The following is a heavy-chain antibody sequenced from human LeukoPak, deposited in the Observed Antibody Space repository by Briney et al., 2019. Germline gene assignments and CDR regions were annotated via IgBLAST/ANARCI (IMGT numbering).Heavy chain of an antibody. CDR1: EFIFSNYW. J-gene: IGHJ4*02. CDR2: ISGSGGST. CDR3: TALSGYSYGYGY. D-gene: IGHD5-18*01. Sequence: PGGSLRLSCAASEFIFSNYWMSWVRQAPGKGLEWVSAISGSGGSTYYADSVKGRFTISRDNSKNTLYLQMNSLRAEDTAVYYCTALSGYSYGYGYWGQGTLVTVSS. V-gene: IGHV3-23*01.